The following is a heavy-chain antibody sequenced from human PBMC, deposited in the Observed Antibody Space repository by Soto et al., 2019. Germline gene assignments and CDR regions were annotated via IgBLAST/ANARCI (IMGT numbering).Heavy chain of an antibody. J-gene: IGHJ5*02. V-gene: IGHV3-30-3*01. Sequence: QVQLVESGGGVVQPGRSLRLSCAASGFTFSSYAMHWVRQAPGKGLEWVAVISYDGSNKYYADSVKGRFTISRDNSKNTLYLQMNSLRAEDTAVYYCARDAASGPAAVYGDYDSLETDNWFDPWGQGTLVTVSS. CDR1: GFTFSSYA. D-gene: IGHD4-17*01. CDR2: ISYDGSNK. CDR3: ARDAASGPAAVYGDYDSLETDNWFDP.